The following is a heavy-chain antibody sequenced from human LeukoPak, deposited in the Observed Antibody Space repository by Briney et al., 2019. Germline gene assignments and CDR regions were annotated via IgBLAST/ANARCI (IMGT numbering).Heavy chain of an antibody. D-gene: IGHD3-16*02. CDR2: IKQDGSEK. J-gene: IGHJ4*02. CDR3: ARVKVDYDYVWGSYRDSYYFDY. Sequence: PGGSLRLSCAASGFTFSTHGMHWVRQAPGKGLEWVANIKQDGSEKYYVDSVKGRFTISRDNAKNSLYLQMKSLRAEDTAVYYCARVKVDYDYVWGSYRDSYYFDYWGQGTLVTVSS. V-gene: IGHV3-7*01. CDR1: GFTFSTHG.